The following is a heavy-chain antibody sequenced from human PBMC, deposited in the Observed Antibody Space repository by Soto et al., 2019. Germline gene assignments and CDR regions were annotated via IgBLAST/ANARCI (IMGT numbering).Heavy chain of an antibody. J-gene: IGHJ4*02. D-gene: IGHD1-20*01. CDR1: EFTFNSYA. CDR3: AKAERDTGAPSGIQY. V-gene: IGHV3-23*01. CDR2: IIGSGAIT. Sequence: GGSLRLSCVSSEFTFNSYAMSCVRQSPGMGLEWVSSIIGSGAITYYADSVKGRFTISRDNSKSTLYLQMNSLRVEDTALYYCAKAERDTGAPSGIQYLGQATLVSVSS.